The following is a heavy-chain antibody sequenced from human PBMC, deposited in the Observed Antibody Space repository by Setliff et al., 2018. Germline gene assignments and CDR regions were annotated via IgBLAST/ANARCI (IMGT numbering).Heavy chain of an antibody. V-gene: IGHV2-5*02. Sequence: SGPTLVNPTQTLTLTCTFSGFSLSTSGVGVGWIRQPPGKALEWLALIYWDDDKRYSPSXXSRLTITXXTXXXXXXXXXXNXDPXXXXXXXCAHRLPKISAGGTAAFDIWGQGTMVTVSS. D-gene: IGHD6-13*01. CDR1: GFSLSTSGVG. CDR2: IYWDDDK. J-gene: IGHJ3*02. CDR3: AHRLPKISAGGTAAFDI.